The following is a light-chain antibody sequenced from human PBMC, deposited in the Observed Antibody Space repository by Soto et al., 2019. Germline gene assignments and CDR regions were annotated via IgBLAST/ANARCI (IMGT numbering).Light chain of an antibody. CDR2: GAS. Sequence: EIVLTQSPDTLSFSPGDRATLSCRASQSLSSSYLAWYQQKPGQAPRLLIYGASSRATGIPDRFSGSGSGTDFTLTISRLEPEDFAVYYCQQYGSSPALTFGEGTKVEIE. CDR1: QSLSSSY. CDR3: QQYGSSPALT. J-gene: IGKJ4*01. V-gene: IGKV3-20*01.